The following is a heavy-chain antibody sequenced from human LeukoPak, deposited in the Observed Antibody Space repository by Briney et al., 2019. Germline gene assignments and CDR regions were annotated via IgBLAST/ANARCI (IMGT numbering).Heavy chain of an antibody. CDR3: ARGSPSGDIVVVPAAMKSAVWFDP. J-gene: IGHJ5*02. CDR2: INHSGST. CDR1: GGSFSGYY. D-gene: IGHD2-2*01. V-gene: IGHV4-34*01. Sequence: PSETLSLTCAVYGGSFSGYYWSWIRQPPEKGLEWIGEINHSGSTNYNPSLKSRVTISVDTSKNQFSLKLSSVTAADTAVYYCARGSPSGDIVVVPAAMKSAVWFDPWGQGTLVTVSS.